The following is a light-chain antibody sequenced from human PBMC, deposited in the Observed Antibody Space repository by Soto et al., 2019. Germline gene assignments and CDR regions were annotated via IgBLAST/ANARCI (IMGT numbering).Light chain of an antibody. Sequence: QSVLNQPRSVSGAPRQSVTISCTENNSDVGGYNYVSWYQQHPGKAPKLMIYDVSERPSGVPDRLSGSKSGNTASLTISGLQAEDEADYYCCSYAGTYTYVVFGGGTKVTVL. J-gene: IGLJ2*01. CDR3: CSYAGTYTYVV. CDR1: NSDVGGYNY. V-gene: IGLV2-11*01. CDR2: DVS.